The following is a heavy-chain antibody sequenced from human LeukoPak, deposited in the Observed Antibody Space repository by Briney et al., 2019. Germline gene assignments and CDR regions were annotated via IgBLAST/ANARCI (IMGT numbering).Heavy chain of an antibody. CDR3: ARHFRGRSHWFDP. CDR2: IYYSGSS. CDR1: GGSISSGVSY. Sequence: SETLSLTCTVSGGSISSGVSYWSWIRQHPGKGLEWIAYIYYSGSSSYNPSLKSRVTISVDTSKNQFSLKLSSVTAADTAVYYCARHFRGRSHWFDPWGQGTLVTVSS. D-gene: IGHD3-10*01. J-gene: IGHJ5*02. V-gene: IGHV4-30-4*08.